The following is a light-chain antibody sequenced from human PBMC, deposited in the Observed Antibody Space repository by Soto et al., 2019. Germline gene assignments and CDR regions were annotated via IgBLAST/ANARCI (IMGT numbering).Light chain of an antibody. Sequence: EVVMTQSPATLYVSPGERVTLSCRASQAVGYNLAWYQHKPGQAPRLLIYGASTRVTGIPTRFSGSGSGTEFTLTICSLQSEDFAIYYCQQSYTFGRGTKLEIK. V-gene: IGKV3-15*01. CDR3: QQSYT. CDR2: GAS. J-gene: IGKJ2*01. CDR1: QAVGYN.